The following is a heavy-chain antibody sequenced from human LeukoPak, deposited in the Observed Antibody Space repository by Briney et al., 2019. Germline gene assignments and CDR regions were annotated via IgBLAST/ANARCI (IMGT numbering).Heavy chain of an antibody. CDR1: GFTFSLYG. CDR2: IRHDGTNK. Sequence: GGSLRLSCEASGFTFSLYGMHWVRQAPGKGLEWVAFIRHDGTNKYYANSVKGRFTISRDNSKNTLYLQMNSLRAEDTAVYYCAKYYPLVVVPSATWDPFDIWGQGTLVTVSS. V-gene: IGHV3-30*02. CDR3: AKYYPLVVVPSATWDPFDI. J-gene: IGHJ3*02. D-gene: IGHD2-2*01.